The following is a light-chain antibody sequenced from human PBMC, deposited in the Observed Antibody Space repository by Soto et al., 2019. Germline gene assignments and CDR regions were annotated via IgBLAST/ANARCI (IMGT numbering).Light chain of an antibody. CDR1: QSIRSY. CDR3: QHSYNAPWT. CDR2: RAS. J-gene: IGKJ1*01. V-gene: IGKV1-39*01. Sequence: DIQMTQSPSSLSASVGDRVTITCRASQSIRSYLNWYQQKPGKAPKLLISRASSVHSGVPSRFSGSGSGTDFTLTISSLQPEDFAAYYCQHSYNAPWTFGQGTKVDIK.